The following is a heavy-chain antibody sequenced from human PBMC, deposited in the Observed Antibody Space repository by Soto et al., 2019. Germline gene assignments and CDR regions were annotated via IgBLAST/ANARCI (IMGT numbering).Heavy chain of an antibody. CDR2: INHSGST. CDR3: AGGVLRNSDY. Sequence: PSETLSLTCAVYGGSFSGYYWSWIRQPPGKGLEWIGEINHSGSTNYNPSLKSRVTISVDTSKNQFSLKLSSVTAADTAVYYCAGGVLRNSDYWGQGTLVTVSS. V-gene: IGHV4-34*01. D-gene: IGHD2-8*02. CDR1: GGSFSGYY. J-gene: IGHJ4*02.